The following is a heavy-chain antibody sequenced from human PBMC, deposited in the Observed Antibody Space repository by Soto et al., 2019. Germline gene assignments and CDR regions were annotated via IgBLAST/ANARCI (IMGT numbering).Heavy chain of an antibody. CDR2: ISYNGVP. CDR1: GGSISDNNYQ. J-gene: IGHJ5*01. V-gene: IGHV4-39*02. CDR3: AGLLRRESAIGAQGMAWFDS. Sequence: SETLSLTCSVSGGSISDNNYQWAWIRQPPGKGLELVATISYNGVPTYNPSLRSRASIFADAPSARFSLPMDSVTASDTALYFCAGLLRRESAIGAQGMAWFDSWGHGILVTVS. D-gene: IGHD2-21*01.